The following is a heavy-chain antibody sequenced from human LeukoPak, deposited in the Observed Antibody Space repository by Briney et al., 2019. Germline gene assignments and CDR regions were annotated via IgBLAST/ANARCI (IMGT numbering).Heavy chain of an antibody. CDR2: ISGSGDST. CDR3: TKWSGFGDD. D-gene: IGHD3-10*01. CDR1: GFTFSSNS. V-gene: IGHV3-23*01. J-gene: IGHJ4*02. Sequence: TGGSLRLSCAASGFTFSSNSMTWVRQTPGKGLEWVSGISGSGDSTFYADSVKGRFTISRDNSRNTLYLQMSSLRSEDTAVYYCTKWSGFGDDWGQGTLVTVSS.